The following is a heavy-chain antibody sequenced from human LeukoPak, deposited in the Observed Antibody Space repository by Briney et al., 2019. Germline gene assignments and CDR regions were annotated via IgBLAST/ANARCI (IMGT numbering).Heavy chain of an antibody. J-gene: IGHJ4*02. V-gene: IGHV3-74*01. D-gene: IGHD3-16*02. Sequence: GGSLRLSCATSGFTLSSYWMHWVRQVPGKGLVWVSRINSDGGSTSYADSVKGRFTISRDNAKNTLYLKMNSLRAEDTAVYYCARGDYVWGSYRYIDYWGQGTLVTVSS. CDR1: GFTLSSYW. CDR3: ARGDYVWGSYRYIDY. CDR2: INSDGGST.